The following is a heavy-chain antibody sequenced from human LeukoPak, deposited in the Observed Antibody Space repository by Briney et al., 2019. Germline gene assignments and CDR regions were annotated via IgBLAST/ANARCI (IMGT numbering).Heavy chain of an antibody. CDR1: GGSISSYY. J-gene: IGHJ5*02. CDR2: IYYSGST. Sequence: SETLSLTCTVSGGSISSYYWSWIRQPPGKGLERIGYIYYSGSTNYNPSLKSRVTISVDTSKNQFSLKLSSVTAADTAVYYCARGKHYYGSGSPSEAWGQGTLVTVSS. CDR3: ARGKHYYGSGSPSEA. D-gene: IGHD3-10*01. V-gene: IGHV4-59*01.